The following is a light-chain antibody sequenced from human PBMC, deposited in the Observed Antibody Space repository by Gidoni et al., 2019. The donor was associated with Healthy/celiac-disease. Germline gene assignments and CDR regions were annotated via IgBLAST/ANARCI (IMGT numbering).Light chain of an antibody. CDR1: QSVSSSY. V-gene: IGKV3-20*01. Sequence: EIVLTQSPGTLTLSPGERATLSCRASQSVSSSYLAWYQQKPGQAPRLLIYGASSRATGLPDMFSGSGSGTDFTLTISRLEPEDFAVYYCQQYGSSPWTFGQXTKVEIK. J-gene: IGKJ1*01. CDR3: QQYGSSPWT. CDR2: GAS.